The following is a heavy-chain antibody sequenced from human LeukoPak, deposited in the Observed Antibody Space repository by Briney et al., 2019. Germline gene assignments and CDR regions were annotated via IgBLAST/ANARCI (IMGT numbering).Heavy chain of an antibody. CDR3: ARGDPAWFDP. J-gene: IGHJ5*02. CDR1: GFTFSDYY. Sequence: GGSLRLSCAASGFTFSDYYMSWVRQAPGKGLEWVAVISYDGSNKYYADSVKGRFTISRDNSKNTLYLQMNSLRAEDTAVYYCARGDPAWFDPWGQGTLVTVSS. V-gene: IGHV3-30-3*01. CDR2: ISYDGSNK.